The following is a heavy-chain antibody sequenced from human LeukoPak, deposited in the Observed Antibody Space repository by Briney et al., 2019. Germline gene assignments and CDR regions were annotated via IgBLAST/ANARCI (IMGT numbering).Heavy chain of an antibody. CDR3: ARGTVVVAATPFRY. J-gene: IGHJ4*02. CDR2: ISYDGSNK. D-gene: IGHD2-15*01. V-gene: IGHV3-30*03. Sequence: GGSLRLSCAASGFTFSSYGMHWVRQAPGKGLEWVAVISYDGSNKYYADSVKGRFTISGDNSKNTLYLQMNSLRAEDTAVYYCARGTVVVAATPFRYWGQGTLVTVSS. CDR1: GFTFSSYG.